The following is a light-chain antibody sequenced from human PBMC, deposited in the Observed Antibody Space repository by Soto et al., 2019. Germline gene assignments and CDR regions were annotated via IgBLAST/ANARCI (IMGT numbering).Light chain of an antibody. CDR2: DAS. CDR1: QSVTNNY. V-gene: IGKV3D-20*01. Sequence: EIVLTQSPATLSLSPGERATLSCGASQSVTNNYLAWYQQKPGLAPRLLIYDASNRATGIPDRFSGSGSGTDFTLTIRRLEPEDFAVYYCQQYDNLITFGGGTKVEIK. CDR3: QQYDNLIT. J-gene: IGKJ4*01.